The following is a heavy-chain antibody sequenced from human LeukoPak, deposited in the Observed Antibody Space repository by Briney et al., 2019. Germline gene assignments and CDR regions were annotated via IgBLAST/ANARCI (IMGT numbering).Heavy chain of an antibody. Sequence: GASVKVSCKASGYTFTSYGISWVRQAPGQGLEWMGWISAYNGNTNYAQKLQGRVTMTTDTSTSTAYMELRSLRSDDTAVYYCAREAEAARGDDAFDIWGQGTMVTVSS. CDR1: GYTFTSYG. CDR3: AREAEAARGDDAFDI. CDR2: ISAYNGNT. J-gene: IGHJ3*02. V-gene: IGHV1-18*01. D-gene: IGHD6-6*01.